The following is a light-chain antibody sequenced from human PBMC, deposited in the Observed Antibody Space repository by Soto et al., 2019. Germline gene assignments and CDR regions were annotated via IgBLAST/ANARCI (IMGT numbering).Light chain of an antibody. J-gene: IGKJ4*01. CDR2: GAS. Sequence: EIVLTQSPGTLSLSPGERATLSCRASQSVSSSYLAWYQQKPGQAPRLRIYGASSRATGIPDRFSGSGSGTDFTLTISRLEPEDFAVYYCQQYGSSVLTFGGGTKVEIK. CDR3: QQYGSSVLT. V-gene: IGKV3-20*01. CDR1: QSVSSSY.